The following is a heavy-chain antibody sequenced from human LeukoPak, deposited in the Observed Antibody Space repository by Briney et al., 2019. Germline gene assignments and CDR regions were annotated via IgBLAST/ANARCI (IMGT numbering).Heavy chain of an antibody. CDR3: AKDHSRRPAATKCGMDV. D-gene: IGHD2-2*01. J-gene: IGHJ6*02. CDR1: GLTFSRYS. V-gene: IGHV3-21*04. Sequence: GGSLRLSRVASGLTFSRYSMNWVRQAPGKGLEWVSFISSSATYISYADSVKGRFTISRDNSKNTLYLQMNSLRAEDTAVYYCAKDHSRRPAATKCGMDVWGQGTTVTVSS. CDR2: ISSSATYI.